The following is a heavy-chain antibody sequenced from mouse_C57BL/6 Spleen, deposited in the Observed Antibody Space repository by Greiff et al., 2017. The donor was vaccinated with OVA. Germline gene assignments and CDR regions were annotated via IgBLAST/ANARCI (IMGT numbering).Heavy chain of an antibody. Sequence: EVKVVESGEGLVKPGGSLKLSCAASGFTFSSYAMSWVRQTPEKRLEWVAYISSGGDYIYYADTVKGRFTISRDNARNTLYLQMSSLKSEDTAMYYCTTYGSSPFDYWGQGTTLTVSS. D-gene: IGHD1-1*01. V-gene: IGHV5-9-1*02. CDR1: GFTFSSYA. CDR3: TTYGSSPFDY. CDR2: ISSGGDYI. J-gene: IGHJ2*01.